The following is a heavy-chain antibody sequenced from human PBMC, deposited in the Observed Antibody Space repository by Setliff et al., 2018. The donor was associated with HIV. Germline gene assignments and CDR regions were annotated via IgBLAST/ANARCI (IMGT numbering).Heavy chain of an antibody. V-gene: IGHV4-34*01. D-gene: IGHD3-3*01. CDR1: GGSLSDDY. J-gene: IGHJ4*02. Sequence: PSETLSLTCAVYGGSLSDDYWSWIRQPPGKGLEWIGEINHRGLSNFNPSLKSRVSISVDTPRNQFSLKLTSVTAADTAVYYCARGGGFWSGQLDYWGQGTLVTV. CDR3: ARGGGFWSGQLDY. CDR2: INHRGLS.